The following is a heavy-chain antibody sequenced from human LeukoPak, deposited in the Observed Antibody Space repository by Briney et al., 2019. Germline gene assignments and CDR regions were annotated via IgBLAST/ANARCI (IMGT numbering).Heavy chain of an antibody. D-gene: IGHD3-22*01. CDR1: GGSISSYY. CDR2: IYYSGST. Sequence: SETLSLTCTVSGGSISSYYWSWIRQPPGKGLEWIRYIYYSGSTNYNPSLKSRVTISADTSKNQFSLKLSSVTAADTAVYYCARSGSSGYYYSVDYWGQGTLVTVSS. V-gene: IGHV4-59*01. J-gene: IGHJ4*02. CDR3: ARSGSSGYYYSVDY.